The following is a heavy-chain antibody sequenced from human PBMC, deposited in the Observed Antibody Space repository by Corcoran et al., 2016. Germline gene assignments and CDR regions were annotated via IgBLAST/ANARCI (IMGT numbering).Heavy chain of an antibody. CDR1: GGTFSSYA. V-gene: IGHV1-69*01. J-gene: IGHJ4*02. D-gene: IGHD3-22*01. CDR2: IIPIFGTA. CDR3: AGDRATYYYDSSGYGGGGFDY. Sequence: QVQLVQSGAEVKKPGSSVKVSCKASGGTFSSYAISWVRHAPGQGLEWMGGIIPIFGTANYAQKFQGRVTITADESTSTAYMELSSLRSEDTAVYYCAGDRATYYYDSSGYGGGGFDYWGQGTLVTVSS.